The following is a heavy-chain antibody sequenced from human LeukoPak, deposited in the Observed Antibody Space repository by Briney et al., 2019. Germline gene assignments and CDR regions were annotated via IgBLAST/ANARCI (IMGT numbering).Heavy chain of an antibody. Sequence: SETLSLTCTVSGGSISSGSYYWSWIRQPAGKGLEWIGRIYTSGSTNYNPSLKSRVTISVDTSKNQFSLKLSSVTAADTAVYYCARSRLGVGLDYWGQGTLVTVSS. V-gene: IGHV4-61*02. CDR1: GGSISSGSYY. D-gene: IGHD3-16*01. J-gene: IGHJ4*02. CDR3: ARSRLGVGLDY. CDR2: IYTSGST.